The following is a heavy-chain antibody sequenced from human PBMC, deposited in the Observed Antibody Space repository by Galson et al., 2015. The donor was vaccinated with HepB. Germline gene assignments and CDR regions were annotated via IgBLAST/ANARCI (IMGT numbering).Heavy chain of an antibody. Sequence: SCKASGYDFTIYGIGWVRQAPGQGLEWMGWISGSNGDTNYERKLQGRVTMTTDTSTSTAYLQLRSLRSDDTAVYYCARGTYGDRAYFDFWGQGTLVTVSS. CDR1: GYDFTIYG. CDR3: ARGTYGDRAYFDF. J-gene: IGHJ4*02. D-gene: IGHD4-17*01. CDR2: ISGSNGDT. V-gene: IGHV1-18*04.